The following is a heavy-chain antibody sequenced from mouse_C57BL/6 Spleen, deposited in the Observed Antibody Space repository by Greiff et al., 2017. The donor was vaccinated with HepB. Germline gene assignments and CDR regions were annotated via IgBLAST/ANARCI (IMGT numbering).Heavy chain of an antibody. J-gene: IGHJ2*01. CDR1: GFTFSDYG. D-gene: IGHD4-1*01. Sequence: DVMLVESGGGLVKPGGSLKLSCAASGFTFSDYGMHWVRQAPEKGLEWVAYISSGSSTIYYADTVKGRFTISRDNAKNTLFLQMTSLRSEDTAMYYCANWDEDYWGQGTTLTVSS. CDR2: ISSGSSTI. V-gene: IGHV5-17*01. CDR3: ANWDEDY.